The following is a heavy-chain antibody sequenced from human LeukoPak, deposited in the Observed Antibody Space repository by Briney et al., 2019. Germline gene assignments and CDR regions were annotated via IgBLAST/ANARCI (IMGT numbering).Heavy chain of an antibody. V-gene: IGHV4-39*01. CDR2: IYYSGST. CDR1: GGSISSSSYY. Sequence: SETLSLTCTVSGGSISSSSYYWGWIRQPPGKGLEWIGSIYYSGSTYYNPSLKSRVTISVDTSKNQFSLKLSSVTAADTAVYYCARRGGNDFWSGYYSGDYWGQGTLVTVSS. D-gene: IGHD3-3*01. CDR3: ARRGGNDFWSGYYSGDY. J-gene: IGHJ4*02.